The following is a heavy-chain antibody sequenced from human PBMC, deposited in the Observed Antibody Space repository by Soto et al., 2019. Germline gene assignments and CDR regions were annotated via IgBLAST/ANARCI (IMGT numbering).Heavy chain of an antibody. J-gene: IGHJ4*02. V-gene: IGHV4-59*02. CDR3: ATGPDHAKTGY. Sequence: SETLSLTCSCPGDSVSQRHWNWVRQAPGKQLDWIGFISYSGATYYNPSLWGRVTISSDRSNRQFSLKLSSVTAADTAIYYCATGPDHAKTGYWGQGTLVTVSS. CDR2: ISYSGAT. CDR1: GDSVSQRH.